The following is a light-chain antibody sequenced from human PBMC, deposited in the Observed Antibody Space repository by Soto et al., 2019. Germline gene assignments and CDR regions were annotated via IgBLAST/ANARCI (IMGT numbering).Light chain of an antibody. CDR2: ENN. Sequence: QSALTQPPSVSAAPGQKVTISFSGSTSNIGNNYVSWYQQLPGTAPKLLIYENNKRPSGIPDRFSGSKSGTSATLGITGLQTGDEAEYYCGTWDSSLSGCVFGTGTKVTIL. CDR1: TSNIGNNY. V-gene: IGLV1-51*02. J-gene: IGLJ1*01. CDR3: GTWDSSLSGCV.